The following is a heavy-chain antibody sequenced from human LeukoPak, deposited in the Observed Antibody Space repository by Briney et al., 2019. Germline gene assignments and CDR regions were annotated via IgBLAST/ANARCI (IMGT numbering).Heavy chain of an antibody. CDR2: ISYDGGNE. CDR3: AKAHTRITMVRGYFDY. CDR1: GFTFSKYS. V-gene: IGHV3-30-3*01. D-gene: IGHD3-10*01. J-gene: IGHJ4*02. Sequence: PGGSLRLSCSASGFTFSKYSMHWVRQAPVKGLEWMAVISYDGGNEYYADSVEGRFTISRDNSKNTLYLQMNSLRAEDTAVYYCAKAHTRITMVRGYFDYWGQGTLVTVSS.